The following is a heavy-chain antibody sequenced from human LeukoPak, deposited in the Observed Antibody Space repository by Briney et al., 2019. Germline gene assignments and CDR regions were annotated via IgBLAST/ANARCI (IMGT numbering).Heavy chain of an antibody. J-gene: IGHJ2*01. CDR3: ASPLVESSGNVHFGL. V-gene: IGHV3-48*03. CDR1: GFTFSNYE. Sequence: GGSLRLSCAVSGFTFSNYEMNWVRQAPGKGLEWVSCITTSGSAIYYPDSVRGRFTISRDNAKSSLYLQMNSLRAEDTAVYYCASPLVESSGNVHFGLWGRGTLVTVSS. D-gene: IGHD4-23*01. CDR2: ITTSGSAI.